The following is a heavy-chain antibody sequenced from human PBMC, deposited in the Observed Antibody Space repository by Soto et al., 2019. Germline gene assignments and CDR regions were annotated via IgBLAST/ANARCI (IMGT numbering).Heavy chain of an antibody. V-gene: IGHV4-34*01. Sequence: SETLSLTCAVYGGSFSGYYWSWIRQPPGKGLEWIGEINHSGSTNYNPSLKSRVTISVDTSKNQFSLKLSSVTAADTAVYYCARGGYCSSTSCYHFDYWGQGTLVTVS. J-gene: IGHJ4*02. CDR1: GGSFSGYY. D-gene: IGHD2-2*01. CDR2: INHSGST. CDR3: ARGGYCSSTSCYHFDY.